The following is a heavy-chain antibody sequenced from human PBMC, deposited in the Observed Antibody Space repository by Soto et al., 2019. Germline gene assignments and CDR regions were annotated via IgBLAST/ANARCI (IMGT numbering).Heavy chain of an antibody. V-gene: IGHV4-59*08. D-gene: IGHD6-6*01. CDR3: ARYASSSWYYFDY. CDR2: IYYSGST. CDR1: GGSISSYY. J-gene: IGHJ4*02. Sequence: QVQLQESGPGLVKPSETLSLTCTVSGGSISSYYWSWIRQPPGKGLEWIGYIYYSGSTNYNPSLNSRVTISVDTSKNQFSLKLSSVAAADTAVYYCARYASSSWYYFDYWGQGTLVTVSS.